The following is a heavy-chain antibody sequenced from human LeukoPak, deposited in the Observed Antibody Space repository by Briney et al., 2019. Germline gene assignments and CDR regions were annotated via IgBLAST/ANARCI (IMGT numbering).Heavy chain of an antibody. CDR1: GGSISSGSYY. Sequence: SETLSLTCTVSGGSISSGSYYWSWIRQPAGKGLEWIGRIYTSGSTNYNPPLKSRVTISVDTSKNQFSLKLSSVTAADTAVYYCARAASVTAIYFDYWDQGTLVTVSS. CDR3: ARAASVTAIYFDY. CDR2: IYTSGST. J-gene: IGHJ4*02. V-gene: IGHV4-61*02. D-gene: IGHD2-21*02.